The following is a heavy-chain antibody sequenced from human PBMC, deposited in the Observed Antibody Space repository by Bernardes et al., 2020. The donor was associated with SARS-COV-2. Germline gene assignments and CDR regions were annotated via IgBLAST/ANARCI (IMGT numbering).Heavy chain of an antibody. D-gene: IGHD2-15*01. CDR2: IYYSGST. V-gene: IGHV4-30-4*01. CDR3: ASASPLGYCSGGSCYGHPGWFDP. CDR1: GGSISSGDYY. Sequence: SETLSLTCTVSGGSISSGDYYWSWIRQPPGKGLEWIGYIYYSGSTYYNPSLKSRVTISVDTSKNQFSLKLSSVTAADTAVYYCASASPLGYCSGGSCYGHPGWFDPWGQGTLVTVSS. J-gene: IGHJ5*02.